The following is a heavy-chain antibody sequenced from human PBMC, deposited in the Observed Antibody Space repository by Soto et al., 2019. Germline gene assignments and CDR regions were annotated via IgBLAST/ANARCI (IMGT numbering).Heavy chain of an antibody. V-gene: IGHV1-69*05. CDR3: ARGDATKIVVTTYYAMDV. Sequence: QVQLVQSGAEVKKPGSSVKVSCKASGGSLSNYGISWVRQAPGQGLEWMGGIIPVFGTANYAQKFQGRVTITSDESTNIVYMDVTSLRYEDTAVYYCARGDATKIVVTTYYAMDVWGQGTTVTVSS. CDR2: IIPVFGTA. CDR1: GGSLSNYG. D-gene: IGHD4-17*01. J-gene: IGHJ6*02.